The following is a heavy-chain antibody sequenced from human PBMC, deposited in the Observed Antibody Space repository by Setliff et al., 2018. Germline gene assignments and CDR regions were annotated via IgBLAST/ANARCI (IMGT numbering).Heavy chain of an antibody. CDR2: IYRNGNT. CDR3: ARQIDYGDFQYFDY. J-gene: IGHJ4*02. D-gene: IGHD4-17*01. Sequence: PSETLSLTCAVSGGSISSSNWWSWVRQPPGKGLEWIGSIYRNGNTYYNPSLKSRVTISVDTSKNQLSLKLNSVTAADTAVYYCARQIDYGDFQYFDYWGQGTLVTVSS. CDR1: GGSISSSNW. V-gene: IGHV4-4*02.